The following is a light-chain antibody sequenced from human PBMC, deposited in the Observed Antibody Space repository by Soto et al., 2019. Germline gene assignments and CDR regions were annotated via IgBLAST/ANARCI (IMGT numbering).Light chain of an antibody. Sequence: EIVLTQSPGTLSLSPGERATLSCRASQSFRSSYLAWYQQKPGQAPRLLIYGASSRATGIPDRFSGSGSGTDVTLTISRLEPEDFAVYSCQQYGSSPLTFGGGTKVEIK. CDR3: QQYGSSPLT. CDR1: QSFRSSY. V-gene: IGKV3-20*01. J-gene: IGKJ4*01. CDR2: GAS.